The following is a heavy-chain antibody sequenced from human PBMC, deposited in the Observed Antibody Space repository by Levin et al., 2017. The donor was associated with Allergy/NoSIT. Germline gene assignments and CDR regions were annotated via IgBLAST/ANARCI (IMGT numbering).Heavy chain of an antibody. J-gene: IGHJ4*02. CDR2: VNSDGGST. D-gene: IGHD5-24*01. CDR3: ATIESDLPDF. Sequence: GGSLRLSCAASGFTFTKYWMHWVRQAPGKGLVWVSRVNSDGGSTTYADSVKGRFTISRDNAKNTLYLQMNSLRAEDTAVYYCATIESDLPDFWGQGTLVTVSS. V-gene: IGHV3-74*01. CDR1: GFTFTKYW.